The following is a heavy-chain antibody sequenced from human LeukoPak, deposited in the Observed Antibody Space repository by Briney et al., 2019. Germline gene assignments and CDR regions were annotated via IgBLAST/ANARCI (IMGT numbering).Heavy chain of an antibody. J-gene: IGHJ5*02. Sequence: ASVKVSCKASGYTFTSYAMHWVRQAPGQRLEWMGWINAGNGNTKYSQKFQGRVTITRGTSASTAYMELSSLRSEDTAVYYCARAYDYVWGSYRYNNLNWFDPWGQGTLVTVSS. CDR2: INAGNGNT. CDR1: GYTFTSYA. CDR3: ARAYDYVWGSYRYNNLNWFDP. V-gene: IGHV1-3*01. D-gene: IGHD3-16*02.